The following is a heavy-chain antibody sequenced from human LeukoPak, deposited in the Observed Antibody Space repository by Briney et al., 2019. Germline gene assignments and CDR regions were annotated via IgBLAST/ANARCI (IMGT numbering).Heavy chain of an antibody. V-gene: IGHV4-34*01. CDR2: INHSGST. CDR1: GGSFRGYY. Sequence: PSETLSLTCAVYGGSFRGYYWSWIRHPPGKGLEWIGEINHSGSTNYNPSLKSRVTISVDTSKHQFSLKLSSVTAADTAVYYCADAHYDFWSGRQYYFDYWGQGTLVSACS. D-gene: IGHD3-3*01. J-gene: IGHJ4*02. CDR3: ADAHYDFWSGRQYYFDY.